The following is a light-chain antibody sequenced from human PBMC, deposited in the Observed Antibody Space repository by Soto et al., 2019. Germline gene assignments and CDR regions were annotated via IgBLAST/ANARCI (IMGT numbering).Light chain of an antibody. Sequence: QSVLTQPPSASGSPGQSVTISCTGTGSDIGAYYLVSWYQQHPGKAPKLMIYEVNKRPSGVPDRFSGSRSGNTASLTISSLRPEDEADYFCSSFTASNSYVLGTGTQLTVL. J-gene: IGLJ1*01. V-gene: IGLV2-8*01. CDR1: GSDIGAYYL. CDR3: SSFTASNSYV. CDR2: EVN.